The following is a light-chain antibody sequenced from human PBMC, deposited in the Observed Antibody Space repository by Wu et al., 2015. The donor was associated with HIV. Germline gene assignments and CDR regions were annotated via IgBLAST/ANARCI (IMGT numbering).Light chain of an antibody. CDR1: QDIRND. CDR3: LQDYKYPYS. Sequence: AIQMTQSPSSLSASVGDRVTITCRASQDIRNDLGWYQQKPGKAPKLLVYVGSRLQSGVPSRFSGSGSGTDFTLTISNLQPEDFATYYCLQDYKYPYSFGQGTKLEIK. V-gene: IGKV1-6*01. J-gene: IGKJ2*03. CDR2: VGS.